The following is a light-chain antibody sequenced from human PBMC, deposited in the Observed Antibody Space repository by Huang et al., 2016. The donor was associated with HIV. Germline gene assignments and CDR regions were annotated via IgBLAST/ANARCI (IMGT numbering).Light chain of an antibody. Sequence: EIVLTQSPATLSLSPGERATLSCRASQSVSSYLAWYQQKPGQAPRLLIYDASNRATGIPARFSGRGSGTDFTLTISSLEPEDFAVYYCQQRSNWAPITFGGGTKVEIK. J-gene: IGKJ4*01. CDR1: QSVSSY. CDR2: DAS. CDR3: QQRSNWAPIT. V-gene: IGKV3-11*01.